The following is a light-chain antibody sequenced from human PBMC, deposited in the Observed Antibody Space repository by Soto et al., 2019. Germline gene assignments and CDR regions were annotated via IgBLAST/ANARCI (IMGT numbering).Light chain of an antibody. J-gene: IGKJ2*01. Sequence: DIQMTQSPSSLSASVGDRITITCQASQDISNSLNWYHQKPGKAPNLLIYDAPNLAAGVPSGFSGSGSGTHFTFTITSLQPEDIGTYYCQNCFTVPYTFGQGTKVEIK. CDR2: DAP. V-gene: IGKV1-33*01. CDR1: QDISNS. CDR3: QNCFTVPYT.